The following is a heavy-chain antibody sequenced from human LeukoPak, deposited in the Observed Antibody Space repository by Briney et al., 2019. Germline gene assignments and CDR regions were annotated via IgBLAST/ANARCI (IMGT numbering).Heavy chain of an antibody. CDR3: ARAVAGTWFDP. J-gene: IGHJ5*02. CDR2: IGTAGDT. Sequence: PGGSLRLSCAASGFTFSSYDMHWVRHATGKGLEWVSAIGTAGDTYYPGSVKGRFTISRENAKNSLYLQMNSLRAGDTAVYYCARAVAGTWFDPWGQGTLVTVSS. D-gene: IGHD6-19*01. CDR1: GFTFSSYD. V-gene: IGHV3-13*01.